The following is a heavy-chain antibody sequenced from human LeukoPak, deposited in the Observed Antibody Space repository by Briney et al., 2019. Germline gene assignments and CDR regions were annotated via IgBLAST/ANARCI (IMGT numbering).Heavy chain of an antibody. V-gene: IGHV4-59*01. CDR2: IYYTGDT. CDR1: GAPISTYY. Sequence: SETLSLTCIVSGAPISTYYWSWIRQPPGKGLEWIGYIYYTGDTNYNPSLESRVSMSIDTSKNQFSLKLSSVTAADTAVYYCASTPHYWGQGTLVTVSS. J-gene: IGHJ4*02. CDR3: ASTPHY.